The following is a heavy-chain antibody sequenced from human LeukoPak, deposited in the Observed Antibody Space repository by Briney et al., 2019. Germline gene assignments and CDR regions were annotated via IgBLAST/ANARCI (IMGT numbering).Heavy chain of an antibody. CDR3: AKDPGLDDDPFFDY. CDR2: ISGSGGST. D-gene: IGHD3/OR15-3a*01. V-gene: IGHV3-23*01. Sequence: GGSLRLSCAASGFTFSSYAMNWVRQAPGKGLEWVSAISGSGGSTYYADSVKGRFTISRDNSKNTLYLQMNSLRAEDTAVYYCAKDPGLDDDPFFDYWGQGTLVTVSS. CDR1: GFTFSSYA. J-gene: IGHJ4*02.